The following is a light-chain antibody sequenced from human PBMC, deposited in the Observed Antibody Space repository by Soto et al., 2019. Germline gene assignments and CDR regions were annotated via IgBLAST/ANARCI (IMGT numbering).Light chain of an antibody. CDR2: DAS. Sequence: DIQMTQSPSTLSASEGDRVTITCRASQSISSWLAWYQQKQGKAPKLLIYDASSLESGVPSRFSGSGSGTEFTLTISSLQADDFATYYCQQYKSYSYTFGQGTKLEIK. J-gene: IGKJ2*01. CDR3: QQYKSYSYT. CDR1: QSISSW. V-gene: IGKV1-5*01.